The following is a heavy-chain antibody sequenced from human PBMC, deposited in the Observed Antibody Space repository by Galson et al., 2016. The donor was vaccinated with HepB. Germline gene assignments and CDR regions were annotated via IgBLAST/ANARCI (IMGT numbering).Heavy chain of an antibody. J-gene: IGHJ4*02. CDR2: ISGSGRTI. Sequence: SLRLSCAASGFTFSDYYMTWIRQAPGKGLEWVSYISGSGRTIFNADSVKGRFTISRDNAKNSLYLQLNNLRAEDTAVYYCARGERGWNNYKPQNFWGQGTLVTVSS. CDR1: GFTFSDYY. D-gene: IGHD1/OR15-1a*01. V-gene: IGHV3-11*01. CDR3: ARGERGWNNYKPQNF.